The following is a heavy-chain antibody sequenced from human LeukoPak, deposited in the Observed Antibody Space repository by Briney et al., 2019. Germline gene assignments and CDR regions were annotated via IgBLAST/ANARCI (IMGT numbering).Heavy chain of an antibody. D-gene: IGHD3-22*01. J-gene: IGHJ4*02. Sequence: ASVKVFCKASGGTFSSYAISWVRQAPGQGLEWMGRIIPILGIANYAQKFQGRVTITADKSTSTAYMELSSLRSEDTAVYYCARDGEGHYYDSSGYRDYWGQGTLVTVSS. CDR1: GGTFSSYA. V-gene: IGHV1-69*04. CDR2: IIPILGIA. CDR3: ARDGEGHYYDSSGYRDY.